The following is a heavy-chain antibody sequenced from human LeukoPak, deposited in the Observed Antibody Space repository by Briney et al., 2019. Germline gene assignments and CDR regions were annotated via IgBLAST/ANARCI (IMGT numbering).Heavy chain of an antibody. CDR3: ARILRVFGD. J-gene: IGHJ4*02. D-gene: IGHD3-3*01. CDR2: ISSGGTST. V-gene: IGHV3-48*03. CDR1: GFTFDSHE. Sequence: GGSLRLSCAASGFTFDSHEMNWVRQAPGKGLEWISYISSGGTSTVYADSVKGRFTVSRDNTKNSLYLQMNGLRAEDTAVYYCARILRVFGDWGQGTLVTVSS.